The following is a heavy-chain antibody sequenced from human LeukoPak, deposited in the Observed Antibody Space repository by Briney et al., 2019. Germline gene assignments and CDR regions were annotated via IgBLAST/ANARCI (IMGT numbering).Heavy chain of an antibody. CDR2: VSHTGRT. J-gene: IGHJ4*02. Sequence: SETLSLTCAVSGYSISTDYYWGWIRQSPGKGLEWIVSVSHTGRTYYNPSHKSRITISLDTSKNQFSLDLSSVTAADTAVYYCVRVIGSITMIVVVALDYWGQGTLVTVSS. CDR1: GYSISTDYY. CDR3: VRVIGSITMIVVVALDY. V-gene: IGHV4-38-2*01. D-gene: IGHD3-22*01.